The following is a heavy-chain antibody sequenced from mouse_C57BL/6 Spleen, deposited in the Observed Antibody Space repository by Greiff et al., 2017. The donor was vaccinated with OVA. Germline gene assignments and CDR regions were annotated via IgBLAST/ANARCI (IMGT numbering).Heavy chain of an antibody. Sequence: VQLKESGPELVKPGASVKMSCKASGYTFTDYNMHWVKQSHGKSLEWIGYINPNNGGTSYNQKFKGKATLTVDKSSSTAYMQLSSLTSEDSAVYYCARRSNSAMDYWGQGTSVTVSS. CDR1: GYTFTDYN. CDR3: ARRSNSAMDY. D-gene: IGHD2-5*01. J-gene: IGHJ4*01. V-gene: IGHV1-22*01. CDR2: INPNNGGT.